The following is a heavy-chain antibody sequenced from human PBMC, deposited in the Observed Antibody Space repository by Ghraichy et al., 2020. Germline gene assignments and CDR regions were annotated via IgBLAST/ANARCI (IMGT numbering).Heavy chain of an antibody. V-gene: IGHV4-39*01. Sequence: SETLSLTCTVSGGSISSSSYYWGWIRQPPGKGLEWIGSIYYSGSTYYNPSLKSRVTISVDTSKNQFSLKLSSVTAADTAVYYCARQPLWFGEPDAFDIWGQGTMVTVSS. J-gene: IGHJ3*02. CDR2: IYYSGST. CDR3: ARQPLWFGEPDAFDI. D-gene: IGHD3-10*01. CDR1: GGSISSSSYY.